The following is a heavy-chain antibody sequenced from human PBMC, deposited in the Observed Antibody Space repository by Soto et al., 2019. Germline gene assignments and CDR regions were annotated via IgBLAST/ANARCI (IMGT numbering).Heavy chain of an antibody. Sequence: GGSLRLSCAASGFTFSSFAMSWVRQAPGKGLDWVSAISGSGGSTYSADSVKGRFTISRDNSKNTLYLQMTSLRAEDTAVYYCARGFSAGKGSTPDFWGQGSLVTVSS. CDR1: GFTFSSFA. J-gene: IGHJ4*02. CDR3: ARGFSAGKGSTPDF. V-gene: IGHV3-23*01. CDR2: ISGSGGST. D-gene: IGHD6-13*01.